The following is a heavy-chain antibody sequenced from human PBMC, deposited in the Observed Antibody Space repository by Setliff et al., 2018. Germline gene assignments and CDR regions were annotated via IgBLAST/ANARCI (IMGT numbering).Heavy chain of an antibody. Sequence: GGSLRLSCAASGFTFSNFWMSWVRQAPGKGLAWVANIKEDGGEKYYAGSGKGRLTISRDNAKNSLDLQLNSLRAEDTAVYYCGRETGYSTGWGYGAGYYYYMDVWGKGTTVTVSS. CDR2: IKEDGGEK. CDR3: GRETGYSTGWGYGAGYYYYMDV. CDR1: GFTFSNFW. D-gene: IGHD3-10*01. J-gene: IGHJ6*03. V-gene: IGHV3-7*03.